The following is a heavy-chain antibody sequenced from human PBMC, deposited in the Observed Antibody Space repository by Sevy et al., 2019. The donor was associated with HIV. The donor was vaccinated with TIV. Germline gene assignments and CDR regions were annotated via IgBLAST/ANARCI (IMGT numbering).Heavy chain of an antibody. CDR3: AGPRANYGDDYFFYAMDV. V-gene: IGHV3-30*19. CDR2: ISYDGSDK. D-gene: IGHD4-17*01. J-gene: IGHJ6*02. Sequence: GGSLRLSCAASGFIFSDYGMYWVRQAPGKGLEWVALISYDGSDKFYADSVKGRFTITRDNFKNTQYLQMNGLTTEDTAVYYCAGPRANYGDDYFFYAMDVWGQGTTVTVSS. CDR1: GFIFSDYG.